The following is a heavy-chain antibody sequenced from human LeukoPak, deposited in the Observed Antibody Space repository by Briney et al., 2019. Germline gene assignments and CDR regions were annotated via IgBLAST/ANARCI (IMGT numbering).Heavy chain of an antibody. Sequence: GRSLRLSCAASGFTFSSYWKQWVRQAPGKGLEWVANIKQDGSEKYYADSVKGRFIISRDNAKNALYLQMSSLRAEDTAIYYCARRYFDYWGQGTLVTVSS. J-gene: IGHJ4*02. V-gene: IGHV3-7*03. CDR1: GFTFSSYW. CDR3: ARRYFDY. CDR2: IKQDGSEK.